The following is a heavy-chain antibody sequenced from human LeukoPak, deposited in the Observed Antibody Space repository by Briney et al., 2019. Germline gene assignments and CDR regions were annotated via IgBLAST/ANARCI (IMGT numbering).Heavy chain of an antibody. V-gene: IGHV4-59*01. D-gene: IGHD6-19*01. CDR2: IYYSGST. CDR1: GGSISSYY. Sequence: SETLSLTCTVSGGSISSYYWSWIRQPPGKGLEWIGYIYYSGSTNYNPSLKSRVTISVDTSKNRFSLKLSSVTAADTAVYYCARGSGWGAPFDYWGQGTLVTVSS. J-gene: IGHJ4*02. CDR3: ARGSGWGAPFDY.